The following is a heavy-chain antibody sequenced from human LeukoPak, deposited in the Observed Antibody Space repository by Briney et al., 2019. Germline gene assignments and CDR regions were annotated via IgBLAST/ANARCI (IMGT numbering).Heavy chain of an antibody. J-gene: IGHJ4*02. Sequence: GASVKVSCKASGYTFTSYGISWVRQAPGQGLEWMGWISAYNGNTNYAQKLQGRVTMTTDTSTSTAYMELRSLRSDDTAVYYCARDWDYSNFEADTFGYWGQGTLVTVSS. CDR1: GYTFTSYG. D-gene: IGHD4-4*01. CDR2: ISAYNGNT. V-gene: IGHV1-18*01. CDR3: ARDWDYSNFEADTFGY.